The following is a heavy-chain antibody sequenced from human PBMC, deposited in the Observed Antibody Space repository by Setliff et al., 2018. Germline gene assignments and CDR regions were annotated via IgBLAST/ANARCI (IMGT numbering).Heavy chain of an antibody. J-gene: IGHJ6*03. V-gene: IGHV1-69*05. Sequence: SVKVSCKASGGTFTNYAINWVRQAPGQGLEWMGGINPIFGTADYTQNFQGRVTITTDESTSTAYMELSSLRSEDTAIYYCATERGLVVSATDYYYYMDVWGKGTTVTVAS. CDR2: INPIFGTA. CDR1: GGTFTNYA. CDR3: ATERGLVVSATDYYYYMDV. D-gene: IGHD2-8*02.